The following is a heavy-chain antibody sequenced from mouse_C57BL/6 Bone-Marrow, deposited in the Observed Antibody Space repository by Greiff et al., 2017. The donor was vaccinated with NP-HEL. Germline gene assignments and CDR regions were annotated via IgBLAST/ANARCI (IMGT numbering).Heavy chain of an antibody. D-gene: IGHD4-1*01. CDR3: ALTGTTRGYYFDY. CDR1: GYTFTSYW. V-gene: IGHV1-72*01. Sequence: QVQLKQPGAELVKPGASVKLSCKASGYTFTSYWMHWVKQRPGRGLEWIGRIDPNSGGTKYNEKFKSKATLTVDKPSSTAYMQLSSLTSEDSAVYYCALTGTTRGYYFDYWGQGTTLTVSS. CDR2: IDPNSGGT. J-gene: IGHJ2*01.